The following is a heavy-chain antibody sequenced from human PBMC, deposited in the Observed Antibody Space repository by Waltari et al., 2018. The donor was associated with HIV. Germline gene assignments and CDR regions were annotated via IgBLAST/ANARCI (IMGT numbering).Heavy chain of an antibody. V-gene: IGHV4-61*02. CDR1: GGSISSGSYY. CDR3: ARDRPYYYGSGSLRYFDY. J-gene: IGHJ4*02. Sequence: QVQLQESGPGLVKPSQTLSLTCTVSGGSISSGSYYWSWIRQPAGKGLEWIGRIYTSGSTNYNPSLKRRGTISVDTSKNQFSLKLSSVTAADTAVYYCARDRPYYYGSGSLRYFDYWGQGTLVTVSS. CDR2: IYTSGST. D-gene: IGHD3-10*01.